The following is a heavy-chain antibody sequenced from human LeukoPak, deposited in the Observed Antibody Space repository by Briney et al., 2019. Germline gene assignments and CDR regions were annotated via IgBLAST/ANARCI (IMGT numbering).Heavy chain of an antibody. CDR3: ARGEGYGGIYGMDV. Sequence: ASVKVSCKASGNTFTSYYIHWVRQAPGQGLERMGWINPNSGGTNYAQKFQGWVTMTRDTSISTAYMELSRLRSDDTAVYYCARGEGYGGIYGMDVWGQGTTVTVSS. CDR1: GNTFTSYY. CDR2: INPNSGGT. J-gene: IGHJ6*02. D-gene: IGHD4-23*01. V-gene: IGHV1-2*04.